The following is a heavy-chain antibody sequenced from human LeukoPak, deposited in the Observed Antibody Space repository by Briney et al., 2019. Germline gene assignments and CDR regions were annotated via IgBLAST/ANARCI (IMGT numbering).Heavy chain of an antibody. J-gene: IGHJ4*02. V-gene: IGHV3-53*01. Sequence: GGSLRLSCAASGFTVSSNYMSWVRQAPGKGLEWVSVIYSGGSTYYADSAKGRFTISRDNSKNTLYLQMNSLRAEDTAVYYCAITWLAPFDYWGQGTLVTVSS. CDR2: IYSGGST. CDR3: AITWLAPFDY. D-gene: IGHD6-19*01. CDR1: GFTVSSNY.